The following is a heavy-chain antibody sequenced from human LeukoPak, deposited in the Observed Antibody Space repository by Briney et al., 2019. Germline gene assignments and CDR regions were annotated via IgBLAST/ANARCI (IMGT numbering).Heavy chain of an antibody. CDR1: GGSFSGYY. CDR2: INHSGST. J-gene: IGHJ5*02. CDR3: ARDYRGYDFWSGYFRTNENNWFDP. D-gene: IGHD3-3*01. V-gene: IGHV4-34*01. Sequence: PSETLSLTCAVYGGSFSGYYRSWIRQPPGKGLEWIGEINHSGSTNYNPSLKSRVTISVDTSKNQFSLKLSSVTAADTAVYYCARDYRGYDFWSGYFRTNENNWFDPWGQGTLVTVSS.